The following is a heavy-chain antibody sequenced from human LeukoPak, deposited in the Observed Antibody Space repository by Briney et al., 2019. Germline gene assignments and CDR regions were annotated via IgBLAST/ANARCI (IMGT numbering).Heavy chain of an antibody. CDR2: IYDAGGT. CDR1: GFAVSSNY. Sequence: PGGSLRVSCAASGFAVSSNYMTWVRQAPGKGLEWVSLIYDAGGTHYADSVKGRFTLSRDNSKNTLYLQMNSARDAATAVRYCASPGSSSGWWRLEYWGQGTLVTVSS. D-gene: IGHD6-19*01. J-gene: IGHJ4*02. CDR3: ASPGSSSGWWRLEY. V-gene: IGHV3-53*01.